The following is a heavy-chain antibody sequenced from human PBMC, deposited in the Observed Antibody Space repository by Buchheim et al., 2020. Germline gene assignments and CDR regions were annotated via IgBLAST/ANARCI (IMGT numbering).Heavy chain of an antibody. CDR2: ITDSGST. J-gene: IGHJ6*02. CDR1: GGSFTGYY. CDR3: VRAWRGDRYNNRHLYYGMDV. D-gene: IGHD5-18*01. V-gene: IGHV4-34*02. Sequence: VQLRQWGAGLLKPSETLSLTCAVDGGSFTGYYWSWIRQSPGKGLEWLGEITDSGSTNHHPSLESRVTMSGDTPMGQFSLQLTSFTAAETGVYYCVRAWRGDRYNNRHLYYGMDVWGQGTT.